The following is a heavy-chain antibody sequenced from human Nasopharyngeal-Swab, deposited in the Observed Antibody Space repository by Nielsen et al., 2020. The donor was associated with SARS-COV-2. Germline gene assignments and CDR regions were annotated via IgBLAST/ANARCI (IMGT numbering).Heavy chain of an antibody. D-gene: IGHD3-3*01. CDR2: IYYSGST. CDR1: GGSISSYY. CDR3: ARDLPVLRFLEWSRPGYGMDV. J-gene: IGHJ6*02. Sequence: GSLRLSCTVSGGSISSYYWSWIRQPPGKGLEWIGSIYYSGSTYYNPSLKSRVTISVDTSKNQFSLKLSSVTAADTAVYYCARDLPVLRFLEWSRPGYGMDVWGQGTTVTVSS. V-gene: IGHV4-39*07.